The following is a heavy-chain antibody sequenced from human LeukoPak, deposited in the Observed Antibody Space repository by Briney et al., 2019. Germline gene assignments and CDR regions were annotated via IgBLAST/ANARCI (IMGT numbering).Heavy chain of an antibody. CDR1: EFTFNFYA. D-gene: IGHD3-10*01. CDR3: ARDRETEGXTLLVRXAXDH. Sequence: GGSLRLSCAASEFTFNFYAMSWVRQAPGKGLEWVSAISGNGDSKYYADSVKGRFTMSRDNSRNTVYLQMKSLRAEDTAIYYCARDRETEGXTLLVRXAXDHWGHGXLVT. J-gene: IGHJ4*01. V-gene: IGHV3-23*01. CDR2: ISGNGDSK.